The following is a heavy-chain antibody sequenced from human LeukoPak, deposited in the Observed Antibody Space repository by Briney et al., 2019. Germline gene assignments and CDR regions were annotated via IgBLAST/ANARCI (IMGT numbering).Heavy chain of an antibody. CDR3: ASQNPAWSSPFDY. Sequence: GGSLRLSCAASGFTFSSYSMNWVRQAPGKGLEWVSSISSGSSYIYYADSVKGRFTISRDNAKNSLYLQMNSLRAEDTAVYYCASQNPAWSSPFDYWGQGTLVTVSS. CDR1: GFTFSSYS. V-gene: IGHV3-21*01. CDR2: ISSGSSYI. D-gene: IGHD1-26*01. J-gene: IGHJ4*02.